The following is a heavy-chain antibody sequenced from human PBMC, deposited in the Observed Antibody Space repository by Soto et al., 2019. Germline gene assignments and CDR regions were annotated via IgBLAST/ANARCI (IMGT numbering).Heavy chain of an antibody. Sequence: GGSLRLSCAASGFTFSNYAMAWVRQAPGKGLEWVSSISGRGDRTYYADSVKGRFTISRDNSKNTLSLQMNRLRAEDTALYYCARGPYTDSSEWFDPWGQGTLVTVSS. V-gene: IGHV3-23*01. CDR3: ARGPYTDSSEWFDP. D-gene: IGHD2-2*02. CDR2: ISGRGDRT. CDR1: GFTFSNYA. J-gene: IGHJ5*02.